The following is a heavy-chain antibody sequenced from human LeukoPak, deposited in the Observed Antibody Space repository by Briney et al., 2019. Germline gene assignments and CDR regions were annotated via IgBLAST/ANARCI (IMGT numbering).Heavy chain of an antibody. J-gene: IGHJ5*02. CDR3: ARGADYGGNSGSWFDP. Sequence: ASVKVSCKASGYTFTTYAMNWVRQAPGQGLEWMGWINTNTGNPTYAQGFTGRFVFSLDTSVSTAYLQISSLKAEDTAVYYCARGADYGGNSGSWFDPWGQGTLVTVSS. CDR1: GYTFTTYA. V-gene: IGHV7-4-1*02. CDR2: INTNTGNP. D-gene: IGHD4-23*01.